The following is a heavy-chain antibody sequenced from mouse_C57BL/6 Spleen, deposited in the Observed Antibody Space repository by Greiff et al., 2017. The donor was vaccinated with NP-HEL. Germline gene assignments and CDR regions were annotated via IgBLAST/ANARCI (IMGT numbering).Heavy chain of an antibody. D-gene: IGHD2-3*01. CDR1: GFTFSDYG. CDR2: ISSGSSTI. Sequence: EVKLVESGGGLVKPGGSLKLSCAASGFTFSDYGMHWVRQAPEKGLEWVAYISSGSSTIYYADTVKGRFTISRDNAKKTLFLQMTSLRSEDTAMYYCARRDGYYLFDYWGQGTTLTVSS. J-gene: IGHJ2*01. V-gene: IGHV5-17*01. CDR3: ARRDGYYLFDY.